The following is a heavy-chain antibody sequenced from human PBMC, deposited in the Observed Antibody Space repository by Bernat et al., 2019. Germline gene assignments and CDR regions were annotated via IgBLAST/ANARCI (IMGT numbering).Heavy chain of an antibody. CDR1: GFTFSNAW. V-gene: IGHV3-15*07. CDR2: IKSKTDGGTT. D-gene: IGHD6-19*01. J-gene: IGHJ4*02. CDR3: TTGSGWYGPHYFDY. Sequence: EVQLVESGGGLVKPGGSLRLSCAASGFTFSNAWMNWVRQSPGKGLECVGRIKSKTDGGTTDYAAPVKGRFTISRDDSKNTLYLQMNSLKTEDTAVYYCTTGSGWYGPHYFDYWGQGTLVTVSS.